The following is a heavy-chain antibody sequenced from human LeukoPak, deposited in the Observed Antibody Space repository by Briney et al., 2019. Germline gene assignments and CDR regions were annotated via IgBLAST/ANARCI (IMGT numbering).Heavy chain of an antibody. D-gene: IGHD5-18*01. CDR3: ARDTGALVTHFDY. CDR2: IKYDEIEK. V-gene: IGHV3-7*03. J-gene: IGHJ4*02. Sequence: GGSLRLSCAASGFDFSNYWMSWVRQAPGKGLEWVANIKYDEIEKYHVDSVKGRFTISRDNAKNSLSPQMNSLRAEDTAVYYCARDTGALVTHFDYWGQGTLVTVSS. CDR1: GFDFSNYW.